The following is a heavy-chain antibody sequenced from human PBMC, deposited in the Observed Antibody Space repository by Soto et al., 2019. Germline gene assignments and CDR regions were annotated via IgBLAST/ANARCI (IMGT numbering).Heavy chain of an antibody. Sequence: PSETLSLTCIVSGGSISEKYWNWVRQPPGKGLEWIGLIFANGHTDYNPSLKSRVTMSVDASKNQFSLRLTSMTAADTAVYYCVDSIDAYGLNWIDPWGRGTLVTVSS. CDR3: VDSIDAYGLNWIDP. J-gene: IGHJ5*02. CDR2: IFANGHT. D-gene: IGHD2-21*01. V-gene: IGHV4-4*07. CDR1: GGSISEKY.